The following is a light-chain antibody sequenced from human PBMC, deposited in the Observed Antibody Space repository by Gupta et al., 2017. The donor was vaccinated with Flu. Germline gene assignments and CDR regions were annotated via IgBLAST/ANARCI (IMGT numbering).Light chain of an antibody. V-gene: IGLV1-40*01. J-gene: IGLJ3*02. CDR1: SSNIGAGDR. CDR3: QSYDITLSGWV. Sequence: QSVLTQPPSVSGAPGQRVTISCTGISSNIGAGDRVHWYHQFPGTAPKLLIYDPNNRPSGVPDRFSGSKSGTSASLAITGLQAEDEADYYCQSYDITLSGWVFGGGTKLTVL. CDR2: DPN.